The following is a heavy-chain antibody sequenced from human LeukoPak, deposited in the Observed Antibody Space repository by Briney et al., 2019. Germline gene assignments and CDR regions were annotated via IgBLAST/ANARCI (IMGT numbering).Heavy chain of an antibody. CDR3: ARGPPYGSRCDYFDY. CDR2: VKKDASEK. Sequence: GGSLRLSCAASGFTFSNNWMTWVRQAPGKGLEWVASVKKDASEKYYVDSVKGRFTISRDNAKNSLYLQMSSLRVEDTAVYYCARGPPYGSRCDYFDYWGQGTLVTVSA. J-gene: IGHJ4*02. CDR1: GFTFSNNW. D-gene: IGHD3-10*01. V-gene: IGHV3-7*01.